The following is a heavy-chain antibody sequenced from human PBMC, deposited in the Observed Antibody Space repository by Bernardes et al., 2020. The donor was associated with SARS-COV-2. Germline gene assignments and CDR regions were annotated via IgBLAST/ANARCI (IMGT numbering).Heavy chain of an antibody. D-gene: IGHD6-25*01. CDR1: GGSISSSSYY. J-gene: IGHJ3*02. CDR2: ISYSGTT. V-gene: IGHV4-39*01. Sequence: TLSLTCTASGGSISSSSYYWAWIRQPPGKGLECIGSISYSGTTYYNVSLKSRVTISVDTSKDQFSLKLSSVTAADTAVYYCARRGGSGRAFDIWGPGTMVTVSS. CDR3: ARRGGSGRAFDI.